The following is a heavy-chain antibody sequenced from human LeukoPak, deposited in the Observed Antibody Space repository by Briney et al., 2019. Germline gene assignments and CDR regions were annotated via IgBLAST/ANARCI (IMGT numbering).Heavy chain of an antibody. V-gene: IGHV1-2*02. J-gene: IGHJ5*02. Sequence: ASVKVSCRASGYXFTGYYIHWVRQAPGQGLEWMGLINPNSGGTNYAQQFQGRRTMTRDTSTSTAYRELSRPRSDATAVYYCSREDRGDDGGGANWFDPWGQGTLVTVSS. CDR1: GYXFTGYY. D-gene: IGHD4-17*01. CDR3: SREDRGDDGGGANWFDP. CDR2: INPNSGGT.